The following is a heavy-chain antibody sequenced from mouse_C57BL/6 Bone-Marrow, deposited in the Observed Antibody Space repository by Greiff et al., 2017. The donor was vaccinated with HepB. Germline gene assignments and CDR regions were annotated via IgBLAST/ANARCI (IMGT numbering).Heavy chain of an antibody. CDR2: ISDGGSYT. D-gene: IGHD1-1*01. CDR3: ARVGVARH. J-gene: IGHJ2*01. Sequence: EVQGVESGGGLVKPGGSLKLSCAASGFTFSSYAMSWVRQTPEKRLEWVATISDGGSYTYYPDNVKGRVTISRDNAKNNLYLQMSHLKSEDTAMYYCARVGVARHWGQGTTLTVTS. CDR1: GFTFSSYA. V-gene: IGHV5-4*01.